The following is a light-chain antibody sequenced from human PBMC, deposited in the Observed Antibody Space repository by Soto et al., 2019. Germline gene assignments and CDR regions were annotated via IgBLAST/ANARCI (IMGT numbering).Light chain of an antibody. CDR3: HQYNYWPPWT. CDR2: GAS. Sequence: EIVLTHSPGTLSLYPGERATLSCRASQSVSSNLAWYQQKPGQAPRLLIYGASTRATGIPARFSGSGSGTEFTLTISSLQSEDYAVYYCHQYNYWPPWTFGQGTKVDIK. J-gene: IGKJ1*01. CDR1: QSVSSN. V-gene: IGKV3-15*01.